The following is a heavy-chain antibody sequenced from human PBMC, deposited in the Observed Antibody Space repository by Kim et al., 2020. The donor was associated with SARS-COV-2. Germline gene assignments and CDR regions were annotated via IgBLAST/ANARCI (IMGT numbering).Heavy chain of an antibody. CDR3: ARGHSIGGVDCYSH. V-gene: IGHV4-30-4*08. Sequence: SETLSLTCTVSGGSISSGDWYWSWIRQRQGKGWEGIRYIDETESFHYNPSLNRRVTISIDTYKNQFSLRLSSVTAADTAVYYCARGHSIGGVDCYSHWGQGTLVTVSS. CDR2: IDETESF. D-gene: IGHD2-21*02. CDR1: GGSISSGDWY. J-gene: IGHJ4*02.